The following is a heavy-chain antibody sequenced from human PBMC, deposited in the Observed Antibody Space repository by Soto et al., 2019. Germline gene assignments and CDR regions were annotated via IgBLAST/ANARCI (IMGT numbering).Heavy chain of an antibody. CDR2: ISSSSSTI. Sequence: GGSLRLSCAASGFTFSSYSMNWVRQAPGKGLEWVSYISSSSSTIYYADSVKGRFTISRDNAKNSLYLQMNSLRDEDTAVYYCARDRPNYYDSSGQTPYYFEYWGQGTLVTVSS. CDR3: ARDRPNYYDSSGQTPYYFEY. D-gene: IGHD3-22*01. CDR1: GFTFSSYS. V-gene: IGHV3-48*02. J-gene: IGHJ4*02.